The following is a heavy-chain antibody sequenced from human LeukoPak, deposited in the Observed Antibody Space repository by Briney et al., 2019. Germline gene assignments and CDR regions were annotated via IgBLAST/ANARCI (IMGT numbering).Heavy chain of an antibody. CDR1: GYTFTGYY. J-gene: IGHJ4*02. CDR3: ASILSGTTVYLDY. CDR2: INPNSGGT. D-gene: IGHD4-17*01. Sequence: ASVKVSCKASGYTFTGYYMHWVRQAPGQGLEWMGWINPNSGGTNYAQKFQGRVTMTRDTSISTAYMELSGLRSDDTAVYYCASILSGTTVYLDYWGQGTLVTVSS. V-gene: IGHV1-2*02.